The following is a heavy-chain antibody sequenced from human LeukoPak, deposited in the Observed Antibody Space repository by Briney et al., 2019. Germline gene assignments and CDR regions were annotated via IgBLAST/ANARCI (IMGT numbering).Heavy chain of an antibody. Sequence: GGSLRLSCAASGFNFNNYALHWVRQAPGKGLEWVAFISFDGNSKYYVDSVKGRFTISRDNSKDTLFLQMNSLRAEDTAMYYCARDRVTMFRGVGYWGQGTLVTVSS. CDR1: GFNFNNYA. J-gene: IGHJ4*02. CDR3: ARDRVTMFRGVGY. CDR2: ISFDGNSK. V-gene: IGHV3-30*04. D-gene: IGHD3-10*01.